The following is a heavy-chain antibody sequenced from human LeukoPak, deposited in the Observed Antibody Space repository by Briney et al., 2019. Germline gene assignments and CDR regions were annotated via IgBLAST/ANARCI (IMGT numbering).Heavy chain of an antibody. CDR1: GFIFSKNW. CDR2: IKQDGSEQ. Sequence: GGSLRLSCAASGFIFSKNWMSWVRQAPGRGLEWVANIKQDGSEQYYVDSVRGRFITSRDNAKNTLFLQMNSLRSEDTAVYYCVSWAYCGGNCPSHFDYWGRGTLVTVSS. V-gene: IGHV3-7*03. J-gene: IGHJ4*02. D-gene: IGHD2-21*02. CDR3: VSWAYCGGNCPSHFDY.